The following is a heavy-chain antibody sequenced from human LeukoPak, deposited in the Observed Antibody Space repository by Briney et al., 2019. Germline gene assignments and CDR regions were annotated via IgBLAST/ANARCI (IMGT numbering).Heavy chain of an antibody. J-gene: IGHJ4*02. CDR3: ARDHRANGNFVSATTFDF. Sequence: ASVKVSCKASGYTFTSHAMHWVRQAPGQRLEWMGWINAGNGNTKYSQKFQGRVTITRDTSASTAYMELSRLSSEDTAIYYCARDHRANGNFVSATTFDFWGQGTLVTVSS. V-gene: IGHV1-3*01. D-gene: IGHD2/OR15-2a*01. CDR2: INAGNGNT. CDR1: GYTFTSHA.